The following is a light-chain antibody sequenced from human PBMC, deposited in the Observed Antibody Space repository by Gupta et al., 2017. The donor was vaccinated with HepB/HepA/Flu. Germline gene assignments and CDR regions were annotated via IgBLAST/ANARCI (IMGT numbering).Light chain of an antibody. V-gene: IGKV1-39*01. CDR1: QSISSY. Sequence: EIQMTQSPSSLSASVGDRVTITCRASQSISSYLNWYQQKPGKAPKLLFYAASSLQSGVPSRFSGSGSGTDFTLTISSLQPEDFATYYSQQSYSTPLTFGPGPKVDIK. J-gene: IGKJ3*01. CDR3: QQSYSTPLT. CDR2: AAS.